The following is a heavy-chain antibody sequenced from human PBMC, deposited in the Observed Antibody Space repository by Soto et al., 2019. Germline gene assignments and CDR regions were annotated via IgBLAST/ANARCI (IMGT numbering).Heavy chain of an antibody. CDR3: ARLGAFYSSSWNYYYYGMDV. CDR1: GGSISSSSYY. D-gene: IGHD6-13*01. V-gene: IGHV4-39*01. J-gene: IGHJ6*02. Sequence: TSETLSLTCTVSGGSISSSSYYWGWIRQPPGKGVEWIGSIYYSGSTYYNPSLKSRVTISVDTSKNQFSLKLSSVTAADTAVYYCARLGAFYSSSWNYYYYGMDVWGQGTTVTVSS. CDR2: IYYSGST.